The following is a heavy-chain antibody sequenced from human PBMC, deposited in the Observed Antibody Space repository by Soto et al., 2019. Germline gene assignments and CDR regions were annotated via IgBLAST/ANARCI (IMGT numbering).Heavy chain of an antibody. Sequence: PGGSLGLSCTVSGFAFNNYGINWVRQAPGKGLEWVSSISKSDYTYYSDSVKGRFTISRDNAKNSVSLQMNTLRVEDTAVYYCAREDSIIIPAVSDFWGQGTLVTSPQ. J-gene: IGHJ4*02. CDR3: AREDSIIIPAVSDF. CDR1: GFAFNNYG. V-gene: IGHV3-21*01. D-gene: IGHD2-2*01. CDR2: ISKSDYT.